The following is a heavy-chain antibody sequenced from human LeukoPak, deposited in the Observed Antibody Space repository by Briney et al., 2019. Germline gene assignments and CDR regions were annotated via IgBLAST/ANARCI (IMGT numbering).Heavy chain of an antibody. J-gene: IGHJ4*02. Sequence: KTSETLSLTCTVSGASISSYYWSWIRQPPGKGLEWIGYISYSGSTNYNPSLKSRVTISADTSKNQVSPTLSSVTAADTAVYYCARHPELYFFDYWGQGTLVTVSS. CDR2: ISYSGST. D-gene: IGHD3-10*01. CDR3: ARHPELYFFDY. V-gene: IGHV4-59*08. CDR1: GASISSYY.